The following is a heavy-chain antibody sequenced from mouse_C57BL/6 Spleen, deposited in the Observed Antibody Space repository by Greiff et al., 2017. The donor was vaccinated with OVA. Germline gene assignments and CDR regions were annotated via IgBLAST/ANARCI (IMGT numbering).Heavy chain of an antibody. D-gene: IGHD1-1*01. J-gene: IGHJ1*03. V-gene: IGHV5-4*01. CDR2: ISDGGSYT. CDR3: ARALYYYGSSFWYFDV. CDR1: GFTFSSYA. Sequence: EVQLVESGGGLVKPGGSLKLSCAASGFTFSSYAMSWVRQTPEKRLEWVATISDGGSYTYYPDNVQGRFTISRDNAKNNLDLQMSQLKSEDTAMYYCARALYYYGSSFWYFDVWGTGTTVTVSS.